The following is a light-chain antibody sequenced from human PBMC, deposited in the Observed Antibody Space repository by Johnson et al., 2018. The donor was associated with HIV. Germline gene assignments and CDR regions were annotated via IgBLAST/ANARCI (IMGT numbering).Light chain of an antibody. V-gene: IGLV1-51*02. Sequence: QAVLTQPPSVSAAPGQKVTISCSGSNSNIGNSYVSWYQQLPRTAPKLLIYENNKRPSGIPDRFSGSKSGTSATLGITGLQTGDEADYYCGTWDSSLSAFYVFGTGTKVTVL. CDR2: ENN. J-gene: IGLJ1*01. CDR1: NSNIGNSY. CDR3: GTWDSSLSAFYV.